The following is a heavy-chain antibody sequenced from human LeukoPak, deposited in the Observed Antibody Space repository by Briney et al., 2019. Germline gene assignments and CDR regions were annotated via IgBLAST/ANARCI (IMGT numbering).Heavy chain of an antibody. D-gene: IGHD4-17*01. CDR1: GYSISSGYY. J-gene: IGHJ3*02. CDR3: ARRNGDYGDAFDI. V-gene: IGHV4-38-2*01. CDR2: IYHSGST. Sequence: SETLSLTCAVSGYSISSGYYWGWIRQPPGKGLEWIGSIYHSGSTYYNPSLKSRVTISVDTSKNQFSLKLSSVTAVDTAVYYCARRNGDYGDAFDIWGQGTMVIFSS.